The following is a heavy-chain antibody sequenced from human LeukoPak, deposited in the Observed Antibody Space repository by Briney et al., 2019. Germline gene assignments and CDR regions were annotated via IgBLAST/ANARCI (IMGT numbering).Heavy chain of an antibody. CDR1: GFTFSSYW. CDR2: INTDGSST. J-gene: IGHJ4*02. V-gene: IGHV3-74*01. Sequence: GGSLRLSCAASGFTFSSYWMHWVRQAPGKGLVWVSRINTDGSSTGYADSVKGRFTIPRDNAKNTLYLQMNSLRAEDTAVYYCARDLVARRGYSYGVFDYWGQGTLVTVSS. D-gene: IGHD5-18*01. CDR3: ARDLVARRGYSYGVFDY.